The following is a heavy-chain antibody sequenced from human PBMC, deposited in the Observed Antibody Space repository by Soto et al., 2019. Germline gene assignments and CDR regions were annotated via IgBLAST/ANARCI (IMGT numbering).Heavy chain of an antibody. CDR1: GGSFSGYY. CDR2: INHSGST. Sequence: QVQLQQWGAGLLKPSETLSLTCASYGGSFSGYYWSRIRQPPGKGLKWIGEINHSGSTNYNPSLKSRVTISVDTSKNQFSLKLSAVGAADTAVYYWERALYKTYDLVARKFDYWGQGTLGTVSS. J-gene: IGHJ4*02. D-gene: IGHD2-15*01. V-gene: IGHV4-34*01. CDR3: ERALYKTYDLVARKFDY.